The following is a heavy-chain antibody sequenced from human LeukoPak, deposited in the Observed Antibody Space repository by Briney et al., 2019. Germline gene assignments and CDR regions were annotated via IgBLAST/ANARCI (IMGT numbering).Heavy chain of an antibody. J-gene: IGHJ4*02. CDR2: IYYSGNT. CDR3: ARQTGSGLFILP. Sequence: SETLSLTCTVSGGSISSSSYYWGRIRQPPGKGLEWIGSIYYSGNTYYNASLKSQVSISIDTSKNQFSLRLTSVTAADTAVYYCARQTGSGLFILPGGQGTLVTVSS. V-gene: IGHV4-39*01. D-gene: IGHD3/OR15-3a*01. CDR1: GGSISSSSYY.